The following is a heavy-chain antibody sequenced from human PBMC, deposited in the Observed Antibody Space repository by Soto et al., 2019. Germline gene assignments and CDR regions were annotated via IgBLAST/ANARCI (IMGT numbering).Heavy chain of an antibody. J-gene: IGHJ5*02. CDR1: GGSISSYY. CDR3: ARGRNDYGDYNWFDP. CDR2: IYYSGST. D-gene: IGHD4-17*01. V-gene: IGHV4-59*01. Sequence: SETLSLTCTVSGGSISSYYWSWIRQPPGKGLEWIGYIYYSGSTNYNPSLKSRVTISVDTSKNQFSLKLSSVTAADTAVYYCARGRNDYGDYNWFDPWGQGTLVTVSS.